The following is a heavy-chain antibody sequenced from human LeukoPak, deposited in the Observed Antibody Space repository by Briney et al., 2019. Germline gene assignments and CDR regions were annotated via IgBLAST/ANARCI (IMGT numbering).Heavy chain of an antibody. V-gene: IGHV4-39*02. D-gene: IGHD5-24*01. CDR2: IHYTGST. CDR1: GASIRSSSHY. J-gene: IGHJ4*02. CDR3: ARGGQEGYNYPYFDY. Sequence: SETLSLTCSVSGASIRSSSHYCGWIRQPPGEGLEWIGCIHYTGSTYYNPSLKSRVTISVDTSKNHFSLKLTSVTAADTAVYYCARGGQEGYNYPYFDYWDQGTLVTVSS.